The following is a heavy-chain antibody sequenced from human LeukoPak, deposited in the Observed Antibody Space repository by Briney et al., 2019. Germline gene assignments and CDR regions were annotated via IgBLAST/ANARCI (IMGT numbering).Heavy chain of an antibody. Sequence: GSLRLSCAASGFTFSSYEMNWVRQAPGKGLVWVSRINSDGSSTSYADSVKGRFTISRDNAKNTLYLQMNSLRAEDTAVYYCARSMVRGVMAAGGFMDVWGKGTTVTVSS. CDR2: INSDGSST. CDR3: ARSMVRGVMAAGGFMDV. V-gene: IGHV3-74*01. CDR1: GFTFSSYE. D-gene: IGHD3-10*01. J-gene: IGHJ6*03.